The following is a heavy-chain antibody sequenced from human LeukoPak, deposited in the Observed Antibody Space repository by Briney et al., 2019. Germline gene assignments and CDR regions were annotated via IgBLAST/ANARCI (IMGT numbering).Heavy chain of an antibody. V-gene: IGHV1-8*03. J-gene: IGHJ3*02. CDR3: ARGDFGETNTAFDI. CDR2: INPNSANT. D-gene: IGHD4-17*01. Sequence: ASVKVSCKTSGYTFTDYDIHWVRQAPGQGLEWMGWINPNSANTNYAQKLQGRVTLTRDTSLSIAYRELSSLTSEDAAVYFCARGDFGETNTAFDIWGQGTLVAVSS. CDR1: GYTFTDYD.